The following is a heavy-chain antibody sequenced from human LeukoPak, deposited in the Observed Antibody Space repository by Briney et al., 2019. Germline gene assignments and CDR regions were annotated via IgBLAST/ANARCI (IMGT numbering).Heavy chain of an antibody. D-gene: IGHD3-9*01. CDR1: GYTFTGYY. CDR2: INPNSGGT. Sequence: ASVKVSCTASGYTFTGYYMHWVRQAPGQGLEWMGWINPNSGGTNYAQKFQGRVTMTRDTSISTAYMELSRLRSDDTAVYYCARGAYYDILTGYYSFHYMDVWGKGTTVTISS. J-gene: IGHJ6*03. CDR3: ARGAYYDILTGYYSFHYMDV. V-gene: IGHV1-2*02.